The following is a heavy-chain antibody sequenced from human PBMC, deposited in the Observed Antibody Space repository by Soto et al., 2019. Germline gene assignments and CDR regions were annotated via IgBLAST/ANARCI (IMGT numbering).Heavy chain of an antibody. CDR2: VSVPSGDT. D-gene: IGHD2-15*01. CDR1: GYSFSSFG. V-gene: IGHV1-18*01. J-gene: IGHJ4*02. Sequence: ASVKVSCKASGYSFSSFGISWVRQAPGQGLEWVGWVSVPSGDTSSAQNFQGRVTVTTDTSTSTAYMEVGSLRSDDTAVYYCARTCRSGGSCYLEYWGEGTLVTVSS. CDR3: ARTCRSGGSCYLEY.